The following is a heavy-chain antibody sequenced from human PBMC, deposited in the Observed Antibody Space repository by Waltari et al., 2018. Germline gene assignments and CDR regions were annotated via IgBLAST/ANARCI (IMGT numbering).Heavy chain of an antibody. J-gene: IGHJ4*02. CDR3: AKDSAPTTIFGVVIKPDY. V-gene: IGHV3-30*18. Sequence: QVQLVESGGGVVQPGRSLRLSCAASGFTFSSYGMHWVRQAPGKGLEWVAVISYDGSNKYYADSVKGRFTISRDNSKNTLYLQMNSLRAEDTAVYYCAKDSAPTTIFGVVIKPDYWGQGTLVTVSS. CDR1: GFTFSSYG. D-gene: IGHD3-3*01. CDR2: ISYDGSNK.